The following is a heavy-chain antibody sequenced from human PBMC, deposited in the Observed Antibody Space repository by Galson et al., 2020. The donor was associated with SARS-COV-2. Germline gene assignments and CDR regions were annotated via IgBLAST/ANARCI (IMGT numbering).Heavy chain of an antibody. CDR3: AVQAYCGGDCYYFDY. V-gene: IGHV1-18*01. D-gene: IGHD2-21*02. CDR1: GYTFTSYG. CDR2: ISAYNGNT. J-gene: IGHJ4*02. Sequence: ASAKVACKASGYTFTSYGISWVRQATGQGLEWMGWISAYNGNTHYAQKLQGRVTMTTDTSTSTAYMELRSLRSDDTAVYYCAVQAYCGGDCYYFDYWGQGTLVTVSS.